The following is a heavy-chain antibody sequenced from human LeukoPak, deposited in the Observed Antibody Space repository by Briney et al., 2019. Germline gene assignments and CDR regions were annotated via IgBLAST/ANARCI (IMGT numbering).Heavy chain of an antibody. D-gene: IGHD3-9*01. J-gene: IGHJ6*03. CDR1: GFTFSSYG. CDR2: IWYDGSNK. V-gene: IGHV3-33*01. Sequence: GGSLRLSCAASGFTFSSYGMHWVRQAPGKGLEWVAVIWYDGSNKYYADSVKGRFSISRDNSKNTLYLQMNSLRAEDTAVYYCARDPDYDILTGYYEYYMDVWGKGTTVTVSS. CDR3: ARDPDYDILTGYYEYYMDV.